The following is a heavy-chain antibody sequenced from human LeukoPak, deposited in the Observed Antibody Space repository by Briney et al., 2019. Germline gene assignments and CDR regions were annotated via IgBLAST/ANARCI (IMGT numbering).Heavy chain of an antibody. CDR3: VRGTGYLLFDS. Sequence: GGSLRLSCAASGFTVSSHDMSWVRQAPGKGLEWVSVIYMGGNTFYVDSVKGRFTISRDNAKDTLYLQTNSLTVEDTAMYYCVRGTGYLLFDSWGQGTLVTVSS. V-gene: IGHV3-53*01. CDR1: GFTVSSHD. D-gene: IGHD6-25*01. J-gene: IGHJ4*02. CDR2: IYMGGNT.